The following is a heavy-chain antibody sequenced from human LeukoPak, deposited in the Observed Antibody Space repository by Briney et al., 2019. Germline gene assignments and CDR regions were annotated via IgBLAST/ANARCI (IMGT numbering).Heavy chain of an antibody. V-gene: IGHV3-23*01. CDR2: ISGSGGST. J-gene: IGHJ3*02. Sequence: GGSLRLSCAASGFTFSSYAMSWVRQAPGKGLEWVSAISGSGGSTYYANSVKGRFTISRDNSKNTLYLQMNSLRAEDTAVYYCAKDPGSLTDALDIWGQGTMVTVSS. D-gene: IGHD1-26*01. CDR3: AKDPGSLTDALDI. CDR1: GFTFSSYA.